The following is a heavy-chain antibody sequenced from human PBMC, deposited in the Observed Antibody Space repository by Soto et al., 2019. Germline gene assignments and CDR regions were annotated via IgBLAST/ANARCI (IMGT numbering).Heavy chain of an antibody. Sequence: QVQLVQSGPEVKKPGASVKVSCKASGYTFTNYGITWVRQAPGQGLGWMGWISTYNGNTNHAQKLQDRVIMTTDTSTSTAYLELRSLRSDDAAVYYCARVGFYDRSGYQYQFYYGMDVWGQGTTVTVSS. V-gene: IGHV1-18*01. CDR2: ISTYNGNT. CDR1: GYTFTNYG. D-gene: IGHD3-22*01. CDR3: ARVGFYDRSGYQYQFYYGMDV. J-gene: IGHJ6*02.